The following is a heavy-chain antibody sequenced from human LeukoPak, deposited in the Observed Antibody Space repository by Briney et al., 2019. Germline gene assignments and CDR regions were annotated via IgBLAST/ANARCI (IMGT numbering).Heavy chain of an antibody. CDR1: GDSISRSGYY. CDR2: IHYSGST. D-gene: IGHD3-10*01. Sequence: SETLSLTCTVSGDSISRSGYYWGWIRQPPGKGQEWIGSIHYSGSTYYNPSLKSRVTISVDTSKNQFSLKLTSVTAADTAVYYCARRWKDHYGLGSYFDSWGQGTLVTVSS. J-gene: IGHJ5*01. V-gene: IGHV4-39*07. CDR3: ARRWKDHYGLGSYFDS.